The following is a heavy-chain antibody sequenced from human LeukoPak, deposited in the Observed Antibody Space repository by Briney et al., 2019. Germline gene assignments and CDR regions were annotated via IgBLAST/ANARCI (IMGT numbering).Heavy chain of an antibody. V-gene: IGHV3-21*04. J-gene: IGHJ4*02. CDR3: AKDWNYDGSGSFWD. D-gene: IGHD3-10*01. CDR1: GFTCSSYS. CDR2: ISSSSSYI. Sequence: GGTLRLSCAASGFTCSSYSMNWVRQAPGKGLEWVSSISSSSSYIYYADSVKGRFTISRDNAKNSLYLQMNSLRAEDTALYYCAKDWNYDGSGSFWDWGQGTLVTVSS.